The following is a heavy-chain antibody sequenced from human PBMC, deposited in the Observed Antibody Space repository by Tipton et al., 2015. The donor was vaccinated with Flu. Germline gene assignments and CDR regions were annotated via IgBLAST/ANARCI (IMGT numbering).Heavy chain of an antibody. J-gene: IGHJ4*02. CDR1: GFTFSNYW. CDR2: INQDGSVK. CDR3: VSAIAAASSR. Sequence: QLVQSGGDLVQPGGSLRLSCAASGFTFSNYWMTWVRQAPGKGLEWVANINQDGSVKYYVDSVKGRFTISRDNAKNSLHLQMNSLRAEDSAVYYCVSAIAAASSRWGQGTLVTVSS. D-gene: IGHD6-13*01. V-gene: IGHV3-7*03.